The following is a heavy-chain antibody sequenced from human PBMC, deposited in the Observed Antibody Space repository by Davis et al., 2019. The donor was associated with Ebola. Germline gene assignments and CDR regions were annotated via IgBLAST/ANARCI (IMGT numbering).Heavy chain of an antibody. CDR3: ARDQYYYDSSGYHRGAFDI. CDR1: GGSISSYY. J-gene: IGHJ3*02. CDR2: IYYSGST. V-gene: IGHV4-59*01. D-gene: IGHD3-22*01. Sequence: MPSETLSLTCTVSGGSISSYYWSWIRQPPGKGLEWIGYIYYSGSTNYNPSLKSRVTISVDTSKNQFSLKLSSVTAADTAVYYCARDQYYYDSSGYHRGAFDIWGQGTMVTVS.